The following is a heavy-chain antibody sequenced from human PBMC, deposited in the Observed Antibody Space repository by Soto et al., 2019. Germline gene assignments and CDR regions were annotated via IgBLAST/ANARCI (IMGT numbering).Heavy chain of an antibody. CDR1: GGSISGNLYY. V-gene: IGHV4-39*01. Sequence: QLQLQESGPGLVKPSETLSLTCTVSGGSISGNLYYWGWVRQPPRKGLEWIGAVYYSGRTWYNPSLNSRVIISVDTLRNQFSLNLRSVTASDTAVYYCARQTGGFGYYFDYWGQGALVTVSS. J-gene: IGHJ4*02. D-gene: IGHD3-16*01. CDR2: VYYSGRT. CDR3: ARQTGGFGYYFDY.